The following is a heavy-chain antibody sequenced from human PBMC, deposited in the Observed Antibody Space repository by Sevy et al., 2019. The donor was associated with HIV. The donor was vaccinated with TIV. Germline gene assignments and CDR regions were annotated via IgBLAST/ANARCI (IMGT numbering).Heavy chain of an antibody. D-gene: IGHD2-8*01. J-gene: IGHJ4*02. CDR3: AREGCTKPHDY. V-gene: IGHV3-23*01. Sequence: EGSLRLSCAASGFTFNIYSMSWVRQTPGKGLEWVATLSFGCGKINHADSVKGRFTMSRDDSKNAVYLQMNNLGVEDTAIYYCAREGCTKPHDYWGQGTLVTVSS. CDR2: LSFGCGKI. CDR1: GFTFNIYS.